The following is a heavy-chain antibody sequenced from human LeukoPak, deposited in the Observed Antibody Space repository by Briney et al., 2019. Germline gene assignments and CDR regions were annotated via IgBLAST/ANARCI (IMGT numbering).Heavy chain of an antibody. CDR1: GGSISSYY. J-gene: IGHJ5*02. D-gene: IGHD3-10*01. CDR3: ARDKRFLNYYGSGSYGLTRGWFDP. Sequence: KPSETLSLTCTVSGGSISSYYWSWIRQPAGKGLEWIERIYTSGSTNYNPSLKSRVTMSVDTSKNQFSLKLSSVTAADTAVYYCARDKRFLNYYGSGSYGLTRGWFDPWGQGTLVTVSS. V-gene: IGHV4-4*07. CDR2: IYTSGST.